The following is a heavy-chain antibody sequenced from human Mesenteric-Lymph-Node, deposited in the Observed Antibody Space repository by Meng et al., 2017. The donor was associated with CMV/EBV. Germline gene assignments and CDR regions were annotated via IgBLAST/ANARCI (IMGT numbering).Heavy chain of an antibody. CDR3: AKDQSRFFPSAYGMDV. CDR1: GFTFSSYA. V-gene: IGHV3-9*01. J-gene: IGHJ6*02. D-gene: IGHD3-3*01. Sequence: SLKISCAASGFTFSSYAMSWVRQAPGKGLEWVSGISWNSDTLGYADSVKGRFTISRDNAKSSLYLQMDSLRAEDTALYYCAKDQSRFFPSAYGMDVWGQGTTVTVSS. CDR2: ISWNSDTL.